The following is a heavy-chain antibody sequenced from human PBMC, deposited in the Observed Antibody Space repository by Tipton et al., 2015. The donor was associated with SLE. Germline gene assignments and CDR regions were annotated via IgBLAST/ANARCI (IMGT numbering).Heavy chain of an antibody. CDR3: ARWNFVTMTGGFDI. J-gene: IGHJ3*02. D-gene: IGHD1-7*01. Sequence: TLSLTCTVSGGSISSHSYYWGWVRQPPGKGLEWIGSIYYSGTTSYNPSLKSRVTMSVDTSQNQFSLTLRSVTAADTAIYYCARWNFVTMTGGFDIWGQGTMFTVSS. V-gene: IGHV4-39*07. CDR1: GGSISSHSYY. CDR2: IYYSGTT.